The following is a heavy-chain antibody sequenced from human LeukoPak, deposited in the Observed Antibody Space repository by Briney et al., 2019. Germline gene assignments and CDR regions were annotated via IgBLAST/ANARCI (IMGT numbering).Heavy chain of an antibody. CDR1: GGSISSYY. D-gene: IGHD2-8*01. V-gene: IGHV4-59*01. Sequence: SETLSLTCTVSGGSISSYYWSWIRQPPGKGLEWIGYIYYSGSTNYNPSLKSRVTISVDTSKNQFSLELSSVTAADTAVYYCARTSIRTNGNNWFDPWGQGTLVTVSS. CDR2: IYYSGST. CDR3: ARTSIRTNGNNWFDP. J-gene: IGHJ5*02.